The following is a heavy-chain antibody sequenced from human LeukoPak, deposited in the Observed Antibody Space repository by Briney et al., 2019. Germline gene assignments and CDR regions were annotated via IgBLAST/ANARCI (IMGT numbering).Heavy chain of an antibody. CDR3: ARDFPEEKYSSSLGDY. CDR2: ISSSGSTI. CDR1: GFTFSDYY. V-gene: IGHV3-11*01. J-gene: IGHJ4*02. D-gene: IGHD6-6*01. Sequence: PGGSLRLSCAASGFTFSDYYMSWIRQAPGKGLEWVSYISSSGSTIYYADSVKGRFTISRDNAKNSLYLQMNSLRAEDTAVYYCARDFPEEKYSSSLGDYWGQGTLVTVSS.